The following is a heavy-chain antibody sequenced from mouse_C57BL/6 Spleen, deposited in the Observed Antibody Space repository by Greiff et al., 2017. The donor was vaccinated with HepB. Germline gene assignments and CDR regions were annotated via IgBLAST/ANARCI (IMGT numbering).Heavy chain of an antibody. Sequence: VQLQQPGTELVKPGASVKLSCKASGYTFTSYWMHWVKQRPGQGLEWIGNINPSNGGTNYNEKFKGKATLTADKSSSTAYMQLSSLTSEDSAVYFCARSGGSSYPYYFDYWGQGTTLTVSS. CDR3: ARSGGSSYPYYFDY. D-gene: IGHD1-1*01. J-gene: IGHJ2*01. V-gene: IGHV1-53*01. CDR1: GYTFTSYW. CDR2: INPSNGGT.